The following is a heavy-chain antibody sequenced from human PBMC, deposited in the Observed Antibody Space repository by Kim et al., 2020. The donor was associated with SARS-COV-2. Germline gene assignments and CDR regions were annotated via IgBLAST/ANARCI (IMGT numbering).Heavy chain of an antibody. J-gene: IGHJ3*02. CDR1: GGSISSYY. V-gene: IGHV4-59*01. D-gene: IGHD6-13*01. CDR2: IYYSGST. Sequence: SETLSLTCTVSGGSISSYYWSWIRQPPAKGLEWIGYIYYSGSTNYNPSLKSRVTISVDTSKNQFSLKLSSVTAADTAVYYCARVGRQQLVPGGASDAFDIWGQGTMVTVSS. CDR3: ARVGRQQLVPGGASDAFDI.